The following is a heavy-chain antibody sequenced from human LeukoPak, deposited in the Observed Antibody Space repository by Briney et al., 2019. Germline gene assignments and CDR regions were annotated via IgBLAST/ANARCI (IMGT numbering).Heavy chain of an antibody. V-gene: IGHV1-69*13. D-gene: IGHD6-19*01. CDR1: GGTFSSYA. CDR3: ARVKYSSGWYSQYFQH. CDR2: IIPIFGTA. J-gene: IGHJ1*01. Sequence: SVTASCTASGGTFSSYAISWVRQAPGQGLEWMGGIIPIFGTANYAQKFQGRVTITADESTSTAYMELSSLRSEDTAVYYCARVKYSSGWYSQYFQHWGQGTLVTVSS.